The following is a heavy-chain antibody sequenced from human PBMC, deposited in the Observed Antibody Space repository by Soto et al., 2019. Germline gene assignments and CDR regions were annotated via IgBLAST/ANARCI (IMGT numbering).Heavy chain of an antibody. J-gene: IGHJ4*02. CDR3: ASPQQLWLSPFDY. V-gene: IGHV3-23*01. D-gene: IGHD5-18*01. Sequence: GGSLRLSCAASGFTFSSYAMSWVRQAPGKGLEWVSAISGSGGSTYYADSVKGRFTISRDNSKNTLYLQMSSLRAEDTAVYYCASPQQLWLSPFDYWGQGTLVTVSS. CDR2: ISGSGGST. CDR1: GFTFSSYA.